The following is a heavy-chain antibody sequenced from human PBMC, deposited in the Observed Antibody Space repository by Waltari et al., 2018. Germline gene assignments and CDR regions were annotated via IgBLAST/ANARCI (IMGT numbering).Heavy chain of an antibody. V-gene: IGHV4-59*01. CDR2: VFSSGST. Sequence: QVQLQESGPGLVKPSETLSLTCTVSGGSINNYYWSWIRQPPGKGLEWIGYVFSSGSTKYNPAFKSRVSISVDTSKNQFSLRLTSVAAADTAVYFCARRLITVVRGQDFSMDVWGQGTTVTVSS. CDR3: ARRLITVVRGQDFSMDV. D-gene: IGHD3-10*01. CDR1: GGSINNYY. J-gene: IGHJ6*02.